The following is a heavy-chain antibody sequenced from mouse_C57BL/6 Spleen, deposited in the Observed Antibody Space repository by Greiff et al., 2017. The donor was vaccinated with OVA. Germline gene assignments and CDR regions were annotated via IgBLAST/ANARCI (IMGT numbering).Heavy chain of an antibody. CDR2: ISGGGGNT. V-gene: IGHV5-9*01. CDR3: ARHEETTRYGRSYPDY. J-gene: IGHJ2*01. Sequence: EVKLVESGGGLVKPGGSLKLSCAASGFTFSSYTMSWVRQTPEKRLEWVATISGGGGNTYYPASVKGRFTISRDNAKNTLYLQMSSRRSEDTALYYCARHEETTRYGRSYPDYWGQGTTLTVSS. CDR1: GFTFSSYT. D-gene: IGHD1-1*01.